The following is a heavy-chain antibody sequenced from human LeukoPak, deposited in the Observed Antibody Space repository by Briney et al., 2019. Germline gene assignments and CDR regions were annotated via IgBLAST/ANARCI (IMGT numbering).Heavy chain of an antibody. J-gene: IGHJ3*02. Sequence: GGSLRLSCAASGFGFSTSWMSWVRQAPGKGLEWVSAISGSGGSTYYADSVKGRFTISRDNSKNTLYLQMNSLRAEDTAVYYCAKIEGYGDYPYDAFDIWGQGTMVTVSS. V-gene: IGHV3-23*01. CDR3: AKIEGYGDYPYDAFDI. D-gene: IGHD4-17*01. CDR1: GFGFSTSW. CDR2: ISGSGGST.